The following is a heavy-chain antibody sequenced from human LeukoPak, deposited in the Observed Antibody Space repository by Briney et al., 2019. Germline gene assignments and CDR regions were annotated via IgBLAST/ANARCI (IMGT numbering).Heavy chain of an antibody. J-gene: IGHJ4*02. V-gene: IGHV1-2*02. D-gene: IGHD6-19*01. Sequence: GASVKVSCKASVYTFTGYYMHWVRQAPGQGLEWMGWINPNSGGTNYAQKFQGRVTMTRDTSISTAYMELSRLRSDDTAVYYCARGGIAVVRYFDYWGQGTLVTVSS. CDR2: INPNSGGT. CDR3: ARGGIAVVRYFDY. CDR1: VYTFTGYY.